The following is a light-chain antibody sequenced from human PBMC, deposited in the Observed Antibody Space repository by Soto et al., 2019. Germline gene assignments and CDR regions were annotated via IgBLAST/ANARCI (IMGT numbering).Light chain of an antibody. CDR2: DVS. V-gene: IGLV2-14*01. J-gene: IGLJ1*01. Sequence: QSVLNQPASVSGSPGQSITISCTGTSSDVGGYNYVSWYQQHPGKAPKLMIYDVSNRPSGVSNRFSGSESGNTASLTISGLQAEDEADYYCCSYTSSSTFVFGRWTKVIVL. CDR1: SSDVGGYNY. CDR3: CSYTSSSTFV.